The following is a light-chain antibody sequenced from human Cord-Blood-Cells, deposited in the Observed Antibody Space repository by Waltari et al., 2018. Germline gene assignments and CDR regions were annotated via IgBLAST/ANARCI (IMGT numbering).Light chain of an antibody. Sequence: MSQSPATLSVSPVERAPLSCRASQSVSSNLAWYQQKPGQAPRLLIYGASTRATGIPARFSGSGSGTEFTLTISSLQSEDFAVYYCQQYNNWPPITFGQGTRLEIK. CDR1: QSVSSN. V-gene: IGKV3-15*01. CDR2: GAS. J-gene: IGKJ5*01. CDR3: QQYNNWPPIT.